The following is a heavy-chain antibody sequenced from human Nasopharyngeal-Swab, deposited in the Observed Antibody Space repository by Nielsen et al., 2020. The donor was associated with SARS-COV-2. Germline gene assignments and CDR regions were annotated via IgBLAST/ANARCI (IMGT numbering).Heavy chain of an antibody. Sequence: GESLKISCKGSGYSFTSYWISWVRQMPGKGLEWMGRIDPSDSYTNYSPSFQGQVSISTDNSINTAYLQWSSLKASDTAMYYCARTPYCGFDCYSPYYFDYWGQGTLVTVSS. CDR2: IDPSDSYT. CDR1: GYSFTSYW. D-gene: IGHD2-21*01. V-gene: IGHV5-10-1*04. CDR3: ARTPYCGFDCYSPYYFDY. J-gene: IGHJ4*02.